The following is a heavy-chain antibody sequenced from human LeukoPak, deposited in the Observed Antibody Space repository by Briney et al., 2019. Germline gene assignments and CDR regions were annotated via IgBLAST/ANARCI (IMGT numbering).Heavy chain of an antibody. D-gene: IGHD3-3*01. CDR1: GFTFSSYG. CDR2: IRYDGSNK. J-gene: IGHJ4*02. Sequence: GRSLRLSCAASGFTFSSYGMHWVRQAPGKGLEWVAFIRYDGSNKYYADSVKGRFTISRDNSKNTLYLQMDSLRAEDTAVYYCAKDRAFGVVSGLVTLYYFDYWGQGTLVTVSS. V-gene: IGHV3-30*02. CDR3: AKDRAFGVVSGLVTLYYFDY.